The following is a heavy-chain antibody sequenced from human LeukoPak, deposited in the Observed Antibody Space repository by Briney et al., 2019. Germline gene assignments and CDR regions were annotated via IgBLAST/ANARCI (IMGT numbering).Heavy chain of an antibody. V-gene: IGHV4-31*03. Sequence: PSQTLSLTCTVSGGSISSGGIYWSWVRQLPGKGLEWIGYIYYSGSTYYNPSLKSRLTITVDTSKNQFFLKLSSVTAADTAVYFCARVTDSCGYSFYFDYWGQGTLVTVSS. CDR3: ARVTDSCGYSFYFDY. D-gene: IGHD3-22*01. CDR2: IYYSGST. J-gene: IGHJ4*02. CDR1: GGSISSGGIY.